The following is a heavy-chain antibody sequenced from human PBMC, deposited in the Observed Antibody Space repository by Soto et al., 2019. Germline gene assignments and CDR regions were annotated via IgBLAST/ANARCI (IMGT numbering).Heavy chain of an antibody. CDR3: ARDDFNPPSLAPFDY. J-gene: IGHJ4*02. CDR1: GYTFTSYG. V-gene: IGHV1-18*04. D-gene: IGHD2-21*02. CDR2: ISAYNGNT. Sequence: AASVKVSCKASGYTFTSYGISWVRQAPGQGLEWMGWISAYNGNTNYAQKLQGRVTMTTDTSTSTAYMELRSLRSDDTAVYYCARDDFNPPSLAPFDYWGQGTLVTASS.